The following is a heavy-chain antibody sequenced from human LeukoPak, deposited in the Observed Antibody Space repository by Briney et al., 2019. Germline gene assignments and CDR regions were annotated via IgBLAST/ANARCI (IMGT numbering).Heavy chain of an antibody. Sequence: SSETLSLTCTVSGGTISRYYWSWIRQPPGKGLEWIAYIDYSGSTNYNPSLKSRLTISLDASKNQFSLKLSSETAADTAVYYCARDRRRDLLHAFDIWGQGTMVTVSS. CDR1: GGTISRYY. D-gene: IGHD1-26*01. CDR2: IDYSGST. J-gene: IGHJ3*02. V-gene: IGHV4-59*01. CDR3: ARDRRRDLLHAFDI.